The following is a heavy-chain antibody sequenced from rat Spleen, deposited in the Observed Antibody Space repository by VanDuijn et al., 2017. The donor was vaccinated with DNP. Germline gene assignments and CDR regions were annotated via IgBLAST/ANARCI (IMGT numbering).Heavy chain of an antibody. CDR2: IIPSGGST. J-gene: IGHJ4*01. D-gene: IGHD3-1*01. CDR3: ATRLPPHNDYAMDA. Sequence: EVQLVESGGGLVQPGRSLKLSCAASGFTFSNYGLHWIRQAPTKGLEWVASIIPSGGSTYFRDSVMGRFTIPRDNAKSTLYLQMDSLRSEDTATYYCATRLPPHNDYAMDAWGQGTAVTVSS. V-gene: IGHV5-19*01. CDR1: GFTFSNYG.